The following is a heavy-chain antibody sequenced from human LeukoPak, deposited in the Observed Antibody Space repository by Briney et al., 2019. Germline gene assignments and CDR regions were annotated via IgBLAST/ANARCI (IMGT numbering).Heavy chain of an antibody. CDR1: GGTFSSYA. CDR2: IIPIFGTA. Sequence: ASVKVSCKASGGTFSSYAISWVRQAPGQGLEWMGGIIPIFGTANYTQKFQGRVTITADESTSTAYMELSSLRSEDTAVYYCASDGLLTGIAAAGTRGPVDYWGQGTLVTVSS. J-gene: IGHJ4*02. CDR3: ASDGLLTGIAAAGTRGPVDY. D-gene: IGHD6-13*01. V-gene: IGHV1-69*13.